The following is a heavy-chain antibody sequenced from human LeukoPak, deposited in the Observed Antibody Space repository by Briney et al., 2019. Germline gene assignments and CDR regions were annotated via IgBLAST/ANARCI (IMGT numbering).Heavy chain of an antibody. CDR1: GFTFSDYY. Sequence: GGSLRLSCAASGFTFSDYYMSWLRQAPGKGLEWVSYISSSGSTIYYADSVKGRFTISRDNAKTSLYLQLNSLRAEDTAVYYCAKDAPWFDPWGQGTLVTVPS. J-gene: IGHJ5*02. V-gene: IGHV3-11*04. CDR2: ISSSGSTI. CDR3: AKDAPWFDP.